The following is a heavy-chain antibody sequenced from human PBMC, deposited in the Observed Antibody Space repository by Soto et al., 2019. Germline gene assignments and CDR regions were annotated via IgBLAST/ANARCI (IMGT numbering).Heavy chain of an antibody. J-gene: IGHJ4*02. CDR3: AKGLVNGRWYAED. D-gene: IGHD6-13*01. CDR2: ITDSGSGT. CDR1: GFTFSSYV. Sequence: EVHLLESGGGLVHPGESLSLSCGASGFTFSSYVMTWVRQSPGKGLECVSCITDSGSGTYYADSVKSRFTISRDNSKNTMYLQMNNLRAEDTGVYYCAKGLVNGRWYAEDWGQGTLVTVS. V-gene: IGHV3-23*01.